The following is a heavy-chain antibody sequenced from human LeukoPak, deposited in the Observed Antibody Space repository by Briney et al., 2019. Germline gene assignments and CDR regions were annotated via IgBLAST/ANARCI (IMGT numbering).Heavy chain of an antibody. V-gene: IGHV3-20*04. CDR2: IFWNGDKT. J-gene: IGHJ5*02. Sequence: GGSLRLSCAASGFRFSDFAMSWVRQPPGKGLEWVAGIFWNGDKTTYGESVKGRVAISRDNTKRSLFLQLESLGVEDTAVYYCARVRASGPFAPLDTWGQETLVTVAS. CDR3: ARVRASGPFAPLDT. D-gene: IGHD1-26*01. CDR1: GFRFSDFA.